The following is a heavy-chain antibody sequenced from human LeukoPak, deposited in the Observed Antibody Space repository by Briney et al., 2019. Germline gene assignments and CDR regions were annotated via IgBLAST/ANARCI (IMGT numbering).Heavy chain of an antibody. CDR2: ISRTSESI. CDR1: GFSFNTYS. V-gene: IGHV3-21*01. D-gene: IGHD3-3*01. J-gene: IGHJ5*02. CDR3: ARGATDITRWFDP. Sequence: GGSLRLSCAASGFSFNTYSMSWVRQAPGKGLEWVGIISRTSESIFYADSLKGRFTISRDNAKNSLYLQMNGLRAEDTAAYYCARGATDITRWFDPWGQGTLVIVSS.